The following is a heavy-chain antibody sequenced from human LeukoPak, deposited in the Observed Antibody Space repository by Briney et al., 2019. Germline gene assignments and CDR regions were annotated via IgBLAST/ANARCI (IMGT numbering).Heavy chain of an antibody. CDR3: ARVGYCSSTSCYSPFDY. CDR1: GYTFTSYG. J-gene: IGHJ4*02. Sequence: ASVKVSCKASGYTFTSYGISWARQAPGQGLEWMGWISAYNGNTNYAQKLQGRVTMTTDTSTSTAYMELRSLRSDDTAVYYCARVGYCSSTSCYSPFDYWGQGTLVTVSS. CDR2: ISAYNGNT. D-gene: IGHD2-2*01. V-gene: IGHV1-18*01.